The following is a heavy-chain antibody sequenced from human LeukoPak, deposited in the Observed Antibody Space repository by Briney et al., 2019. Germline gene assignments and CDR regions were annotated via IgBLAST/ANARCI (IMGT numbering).Heavy chain of an antibody. J-gene: IGHJ4*02. D-gene: IGHD3-3*01. Sequence: SETLSLTCAVSGYSISSGYYWGWIRQPPGKGLEWIGSIYHSGSTYYNPSLKSRVTISVDTSKNQFSLKLSSVTAADTAVYYCASLNYDFWSVDYWGQGTLVTVSS. CDR1: GYSISSGYY. V-gene: IGHV4-38-2*01. CDR3: ASLNYDFWSVDY. CDR2: IYHSGST.